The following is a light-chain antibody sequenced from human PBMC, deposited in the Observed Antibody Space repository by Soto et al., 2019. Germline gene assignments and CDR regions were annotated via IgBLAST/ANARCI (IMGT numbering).Light chain of an antibody. CDR3: QQYNNWLPWT. V-gene: IGKV3-15*01. J-gene: IGKJ1*01. CDR1: QSVSSN. Sequence: EIVMTQSPATLSVSPGERATLSCRASQSVSSNLAWYQQKPGQAPRLLIYGASTKATVIPARFSGGGSGTDFPLTISSLQSEDFAVYYCQQYNNWLPWTFGQGTKVEIK. CDR2: GAS.